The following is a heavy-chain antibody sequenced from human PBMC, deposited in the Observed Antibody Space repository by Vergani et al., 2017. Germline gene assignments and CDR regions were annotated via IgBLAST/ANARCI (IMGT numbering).Heavy chain of an antibody. CDR3: AREGDYYGSGSYYNYYGMDV. D-gene: IGHD3-10*01. CDR1: GGSFNTYY. V-gene: IGHV4-59*13. CDR2: IYYSGST. J-gene: IGHJ6*02. Sequence: QVQLEESGPGLVKPSETLSLTCTVSGGSFNTYYWSWIRQSPGKGLEWIGYIYYSGSTNYNPSLKSRVTISVDTSKNQFSLKLSSVTAADTAVYYCAREGDYYGSGSYYNYYGMDVWGQGTTVTVSS.